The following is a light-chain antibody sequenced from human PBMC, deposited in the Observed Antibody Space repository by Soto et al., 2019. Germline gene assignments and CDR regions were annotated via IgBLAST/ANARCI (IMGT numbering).Light chain of an antibody. J-gene: IGKJ1*01. CDR3: QQYGSSPGT. V-gene: IGKV3-20*01. CDR1: QSVTSRY. Sequence: VWPSAQGTRSLSPGVRAILSRVSIQSVTSRYLAWYQQKPGQAPRLLIFGASIRDTGVPDRFSGSGSGTDFTLTISRLEAEDSAVYYCQQYGSSPGTLGQGTKVDIK. CDR2: GAS.